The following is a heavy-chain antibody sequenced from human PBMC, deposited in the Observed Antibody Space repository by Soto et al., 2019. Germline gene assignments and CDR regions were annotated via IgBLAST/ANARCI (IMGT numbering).Heavy chain of an antibody. CDR3: ARVGRQQLVYYFDY. CDR2: IIPIFGTA. CDR1: GGTFSRYA. Sequence: GASVKVSCKASGGTFSRYAISWVRQAPGQGLEWMGGIIPIFGTANYAQKFQGRVTITADESTSTAYMELSSLRSEDTAVYYCARVGRQQLVYYFDYWGQGTLVTVSS. D-gene: IGHD6-13*01. V-gene: IGHV1-69*13. J-gene: IGHJ4*02.